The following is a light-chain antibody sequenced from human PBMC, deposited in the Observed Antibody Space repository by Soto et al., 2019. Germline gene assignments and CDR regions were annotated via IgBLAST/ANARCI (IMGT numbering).Light chain of an antibody. CDR2: EVT. J-gene: IGLJ1*01. V-gene: IGLV2-14*01. Sequence: QSALTQPASVSGSPGQLITISCTGTSSDVGTYNYVSWYQQHPGKAPKLIIYEVTNRPSGVSDRFSGSKSGNTASLTISGLQAEDEADYYCSSYTDSSSRVFGTGTKVTVL. CDR3: SSYTDSSSRV. CDR1: SSDVGTYNY.